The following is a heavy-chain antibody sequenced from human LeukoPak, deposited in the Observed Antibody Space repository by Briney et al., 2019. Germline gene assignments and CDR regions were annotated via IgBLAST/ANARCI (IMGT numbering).Heavy chain of an antibody. CDR3: AREVYYYDSSGFYSSGGFGY. Sequence: PGGSLRLSCAASGFTFNNYNINWVRQAPGKGLEWVSYISSGSTTIYYGDSVKGRFTISRDNAKNSLYLQMNSLRAEDTAVYYCAREVYYYDSSGFYSSGGFGYWGQGTLLTVSS. CDR1: GFTFNNYN. V-gene: IGHV3-48*01. J-gene: IGHJ4*02. CDR2: ISSGSTTI. D-gene: IGHD3-22*01.